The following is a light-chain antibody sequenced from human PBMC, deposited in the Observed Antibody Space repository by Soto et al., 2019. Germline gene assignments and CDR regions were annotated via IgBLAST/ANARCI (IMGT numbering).Light chain of an antibody. V-gene: IGLV2-11*01. CDR1: SSDVGGYNS. Sequence: QSALTQPRSVSGSPGQSVAISCTGTSSDVGGYNSVSWYQQHPGKAPKVMIYDVSKRPSGVPDRFSGSKSGNTASLIISGLQAEYEADYYCSSYAGSYSVLFGGGTKLTVL. J-gene: IGLJ2*01. CDR2: DVS. CDR3: SSYAGSYSVL.